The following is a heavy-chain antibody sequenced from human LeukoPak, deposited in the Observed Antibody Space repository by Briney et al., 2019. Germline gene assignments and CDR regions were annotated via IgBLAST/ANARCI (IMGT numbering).Heavy chain of an antibody. D-gene: IGHD6-19*01. J-gene: IGHJ4*02. CDR3: AKVLYSSGWYDFDY. Sequence: GGSLRLPCAASGFTFSSYAMSWVRQAPGKGLEWVSAISGSGGSTYYADSVKGRFTISRDNSKNTLYLQMNSLRAEDTAVYYCAKVLYSSGWYDFDYWGQGTLVTVSS. V-gene: IGHV3-23*01. CDR2: ISGSGGST. CDR1: GFTFSSYA.